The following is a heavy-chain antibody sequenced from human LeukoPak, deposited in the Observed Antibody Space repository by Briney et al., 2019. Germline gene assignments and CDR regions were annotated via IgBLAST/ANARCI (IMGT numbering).Heavy chain of an antibody. CDR2: IYYSGST. Sequence: SETLSLTCTVSGGSISSYYWSWIRQPPGKGLEWIGYIYYSGSTNYNPSLKSRVTISVDTSKNQFSLKLSSVTAADTAVYYCASSSSSFYYYYYMDVWGKGTTVTVSS. CDR1: GGSISSYY. J-gene: IGHJ6*03. D-gene: IGHD6-6*01. V-gene: IGHV4-59*12. CDR3: ASSSSSFYYYYYMDV.